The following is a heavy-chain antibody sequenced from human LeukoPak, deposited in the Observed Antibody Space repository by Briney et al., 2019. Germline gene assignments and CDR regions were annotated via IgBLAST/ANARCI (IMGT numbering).Heavy chain of an antibody. CDR1: GFTFRSYW. CDR2: INSDGSST. CDR3: ARGHGSYGSGSYYATVGAH. D-gene: IGHD3-10*01. J-gene: IGHJ4*02. V-gene: IGHV3-74*01. Sequence: PGGSLRLSCAASGFTFRSYWMSWVRQAPGKGLVWVSRINSDGSSTNYADSVKGRFTISRDNANNTLYLQMNSLRAEDTAVYYCARGHGSYGSGSYYATVGAHWGQGTLVTVSS.